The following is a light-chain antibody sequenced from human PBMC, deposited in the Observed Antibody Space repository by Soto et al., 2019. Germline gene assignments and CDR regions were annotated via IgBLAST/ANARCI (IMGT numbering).Light chain of an antibody. Sequence: DIQMTQSPSTLPASLGDIATITCGASQSINSWLAWYQQKPGKAPKVLIYKASNLVSGAPSRFSGSGSGTEFTLTISSLQPDDFTTYYCQQCNSYPPTFGQGNTVEIK. CDR1: QSINSW. CDR2: KAS. V-gene: IGKV1-5*03. J-gene: IGKJ1*01. CDR3: QQCNSYPPT.